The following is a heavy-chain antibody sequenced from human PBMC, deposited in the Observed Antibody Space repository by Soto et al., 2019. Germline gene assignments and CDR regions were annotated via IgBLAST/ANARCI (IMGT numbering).Heavy chain of an antibody. CDR2: ISYDGSNK. CDR1: GFTFSSYG. J-gene: IGHJ4*02. D-gene: IGHD2-15*01. V-gene: IGHV3-30*18. CDR3: AKDSRRYCSGGSCYSFGY. Sequence: GGSLRLSCAASGFTFSSYGMHWVRQAPGKGLEWVAVISYDGSNKYYADSVKGRFTISRDNSKNTLYLQMNSLRTEDTALYYLAKDSRRYCSGGSCYSFGYWGQGTLVTVSS.